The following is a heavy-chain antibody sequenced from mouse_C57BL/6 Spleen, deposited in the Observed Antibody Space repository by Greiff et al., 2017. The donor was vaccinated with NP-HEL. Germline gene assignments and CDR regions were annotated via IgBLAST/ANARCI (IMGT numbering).Heavy chain of an antibody. CDR1: GFNIKDYY. D-gene: IGHD1-1*01. V-gene: IGHV14-1*01. J-gene: IGHJ2*01. Sequence: VQLKQSGAELVRPGASVKLSCTASGFNIKDYYMHWVKQRPEQGLEWIGRIDPEDGDTEYAPKFQGKATMTADTSSNTAYLQLSSLTSEDTAVYYCTTGITTVVATGDYWGQGTTLTVSS. CDR2: IDPEDGDT. CDR3: TTGITTVVATGDY.